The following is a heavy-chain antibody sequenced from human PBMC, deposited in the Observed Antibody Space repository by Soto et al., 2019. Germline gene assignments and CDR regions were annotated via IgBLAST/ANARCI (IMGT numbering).Heavy chain of an antibody. CDR3: ARRTIAHWYFDL. CDR1: GYTFTSYD. Sequence: GASVKVSCKASGYTFTSYDINWVRLAPGQGLEWMGWMNGDRDNTGCRQKFQGRLTMTKDTSKSPAYMELSSLTSEDTAVYYCARRTIAHWYFDLWGRGTLVTVSS. D-gene: IGHD1-1*01. CDR2: MNGDRDNT. J-gene: IGHJ2*01. V-gene: IGHV1-8*01.